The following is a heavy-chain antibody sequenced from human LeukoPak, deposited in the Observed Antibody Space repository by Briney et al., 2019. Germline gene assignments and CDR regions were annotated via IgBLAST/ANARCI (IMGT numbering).Heavy chain of an antibody. V-gene: IGHV3-23*01. CDR1: GFTFNIYA. J-gene: IGHJ4*02. CDR2: IDGSGDTT. CDR3: ALNAYYAGMTT. D-gene: IGHD3-16*01. Sequence: QSGGSLRLSCAAFGFTFNIYAMGWVRQAPGKGLQWVSAIDGSGDTTYYVDSVKGRFTISRDNSKNTVYLQMNSLRDEDTAIYYCALNAYYAGMTTWGQGTLVTVSS.